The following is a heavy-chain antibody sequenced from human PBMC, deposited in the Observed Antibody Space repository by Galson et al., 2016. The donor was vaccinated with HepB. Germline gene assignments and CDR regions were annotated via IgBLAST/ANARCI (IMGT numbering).Heavy chain of an antibody. CDR3: ATDGNNGSESFDY. J-gene: IGHJ4*02. CDR1: GFTFITYS. D-gene: IGHD1/OR15-1a*01. Sequence: SLRLSCAASGFTFITYSMNWVRQAPGKGLEWVSYISTSSATIYYADSVKGRFTISRDNAKNPLYLQMNSLRAEDTAVYYCATDGNNGSESFDYWGPGTLVTVSS. V-gene: IGHV3-48*01. CDR2: ISTSSATI.